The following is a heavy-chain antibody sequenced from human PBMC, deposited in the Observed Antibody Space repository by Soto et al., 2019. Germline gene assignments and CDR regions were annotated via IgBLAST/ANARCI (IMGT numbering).Heavy chain of an antibody. Sequence: PGGSLRLSCAASGFTFDDYAMHWVRQAPGKGLEWVSGISWNSGSIGYADSVKGRFTISRDNAKNSLYLQMNSLRAEDTALYYCAKDQHPLVVTAASYYYYGMDVWGQGTTVTVSS. V-gene: IGHV3-9*01. D-gene: IGHD2-2*01. CDR2: ISWNSGSI. CDR3: AKDQHPLVVTAASYYYYGMDV. CDR1: GFTFDDYA. J-gene: IGHJ6*02.